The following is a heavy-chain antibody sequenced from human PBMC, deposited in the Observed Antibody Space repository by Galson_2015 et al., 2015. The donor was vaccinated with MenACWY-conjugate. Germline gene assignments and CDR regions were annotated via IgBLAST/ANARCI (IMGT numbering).Heavy chain of an antibody. CDR2: IKQDGSEK. CDR1: GFTFSSYW. Sequence: SLRLSCAASGFTFSSYWMSWVRQAPGKGLEWVANIKQDGSEKYYVDSVKGRFTISRDNAKNSLYLQMNSLRAEDTAVYYCARDGGEGYSYGWNYYGMDVWGQGTTVTVSS. CDR3: ARDGGEGYSYGWNYYGMDV. V-gene: IGHV3-7*03. D-gene: IGHD5-18*01. J-gene: IGHJ6*02.